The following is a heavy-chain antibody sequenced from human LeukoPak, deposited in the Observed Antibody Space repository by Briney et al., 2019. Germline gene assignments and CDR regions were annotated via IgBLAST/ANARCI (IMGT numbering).Heavy chain of an antibody. CDR2: INPSGGST. CDR3: ARAIAGGYGGNSFWAKVANYYYYMDV. Sequence: GASVKVSCKASGYTFTSYYMHWVRQAPGQGLEWMGIINPSGGSTSYAQKLQGRVTMTRDMSTSTVYMELSSLRSEDTAVYYCARAIAGGYGGNSFWAKVANYYYYMDVWGKGTTVTVSS. D-gene: IGHD4-23*01. J-gene: IGHJ6*03. V-gene: IGHV1-46*04. CDR1: GYTFTSYY.